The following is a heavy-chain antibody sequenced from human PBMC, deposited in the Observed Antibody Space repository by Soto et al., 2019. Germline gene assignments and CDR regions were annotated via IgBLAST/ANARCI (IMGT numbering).Heavy chain of an antibody. Sequence: GWSLRLSCAFSVFTFINYAMHWVRQAPGKGLEWVAVISDDGSNKYYADSVMGRFTISRDNSKNRLYLQMNSLRVEDTAVYYCARGLVVVVSRDWFDPWGQGTLVTVSS. CDR1: VFTFINYA. CDR3: ARGLVVVVSRDWFDP. V-gene: IGHV3-30*03. J-gene: IGHJ5*02. CDR2: ISDDGSNK. D-gene: IGHD3-22*01.